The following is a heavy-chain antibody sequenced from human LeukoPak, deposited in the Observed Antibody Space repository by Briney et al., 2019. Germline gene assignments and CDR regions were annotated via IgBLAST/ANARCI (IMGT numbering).Heavy chain of an antibody. CDR2: IKEDGSEK. Sequence: GVSLRLSCAASGFTFNRAWMSWVRQTPEKRLEFVANIKEDGSEKYYVDSVKGRFTISRDNTKNSLYLQMDSLRVDDTAIYYCAKDGEGYSRGQGTLVTVSS. J-gene: IGHJ4*02. D-gene: IGHD3-10*01. CDR3: AKDGEGYS. V-gene: IGHV3-7*01. CDR1: GFTFNRAW.